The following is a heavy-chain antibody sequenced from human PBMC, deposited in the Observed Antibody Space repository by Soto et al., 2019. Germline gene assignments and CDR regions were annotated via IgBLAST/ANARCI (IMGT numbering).Heavy chain of an antibody. V-gene: IGHV1-18*01. CDR2: ISVNNGNT. D-gene: IGHD3-22*01. J-gene: IGHJ3*02. Sequence: QVHLVQSGLEVKKPGASVSVSCRASGSTLTSYGISWVRQAPGQGFEWMGWISVNNGNTQHAQKFKGRVSMTTDTPKASVNMVLTRLRADDTAVYYCARDVSYESSDHWVGDSALDIGGQETMVSGSS. CDR3: ARDVSYESSDHWVGDSALDI. CDR1: GSTLTSYG.